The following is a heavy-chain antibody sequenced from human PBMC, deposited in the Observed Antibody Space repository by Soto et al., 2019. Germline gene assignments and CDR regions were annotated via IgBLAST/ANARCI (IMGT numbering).Heavy chain of an antibody. J-gene: IGHJ6*02. CDR2: IYYSGST. CDR1: GGSISSYY. Sequence: PSETLSLTCAVYGGSISSYYWSWIRQPPGKGLEWIGYIYYSGSTNYNPSLKSRVTISVDTSKNQFSLKLSSVTAADTAVYYCARDGGRWLQGYYYYYGMDVWGQGTTVTVSS. CDR3: ARDGGRWLQGYYYYYGMDV. V-gene: IGHV4-59*01. D-gene: IGHD3-16*01.